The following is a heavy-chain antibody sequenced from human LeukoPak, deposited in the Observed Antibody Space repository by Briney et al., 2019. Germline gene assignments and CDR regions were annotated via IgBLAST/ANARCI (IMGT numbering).Heavy chain of an antibody. D-gene: IGHD5-24*01. CDR2: ISYDGNAK. CDR3: ARSPLDGYNYLDY. CDR1: GLTFSTNP. J-gene: IGHJ4*02. Sequence: PGGSLRLSCAASGLTFSTNPMHWVRQPPGKGLEWVAVISYDGNAKYYADSVKGRFTISRDNPKNTLYLQMNSLRPGDTAVYYCARSPLDGYNYLDYWGQGTLVTVSS. V-gene: IGHV3-30*04.